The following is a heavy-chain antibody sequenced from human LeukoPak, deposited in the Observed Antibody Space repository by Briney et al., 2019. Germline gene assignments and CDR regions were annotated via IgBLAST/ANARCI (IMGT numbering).Heavy chain of an antibody. J-gene: IGHJ1*01. CDR2: IDPSDSHT. V-gene: IGHV5-10-1*01. D-gene: IGHD6-19*01. Sequence: GESLKISCKGSGYSFTSYWISWVRQMPGKGLEWMGRIDPSDSHTNYGPSFQGHVTISADKSISTAYLQWSSLKASDTAMYYCAGAGIAVAGNAEYFQHWGQGTLVTVSS. CDR1: GYSFTSYW. CDR3: AGAGIAVAGNAEYFQH.